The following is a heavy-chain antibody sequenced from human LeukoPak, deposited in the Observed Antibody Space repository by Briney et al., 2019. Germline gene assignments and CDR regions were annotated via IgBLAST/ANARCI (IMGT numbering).Heavy chain of an antibody. V-gene: IGHV3-23*01. Sequence: GGSLRLSCAASGFTFSSYAMSWVRQAPGKGLEWVSGISGSGGSTYYADSVKGRFTISRDNAKNSLYLQMNSLRAEDTAVYYCARAPGIAVAGYFDYWGQGTLVTVSS. CDR2: ISGSGGST. CDR3: ARAPGIAVAGYFDY. CDR1: GFTFSSYA. D-gene: IGHD6-19*01. J-gene: IGHJ4*02.